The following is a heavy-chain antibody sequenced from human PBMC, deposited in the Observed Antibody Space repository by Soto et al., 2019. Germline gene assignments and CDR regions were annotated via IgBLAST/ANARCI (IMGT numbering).Heavy chain of an antibody. V-gene: IGHV2-5*01. CDR3: AHTRVPDTLDY. CDR1: GFSLSTSGVG. D-gene: IGHD2-2*01. Sequence: QITLKESGPTLVNPTQTLTLTCTFSGFSLSTSGVGVAWIRQPPGKPLEWLALIYWNDIKRYSPSLKSRLTITKDTSKNQVVLTMTSMDPVDTATYYCAHTRVPDTLDYWGQGTLVTVSS. J-gene: IGHJ4*01. CDR2: IYWNDIK.